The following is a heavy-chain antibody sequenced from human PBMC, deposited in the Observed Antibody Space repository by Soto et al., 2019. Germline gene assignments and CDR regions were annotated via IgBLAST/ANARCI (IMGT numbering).Heavy chain of an antibody. CDR3: ARQIYDSDTGPNFQYYFDS. CDR2: IYPGDSDT. V-gene: IGHV5-51*01. CDR1: GYSFSTYW. Sequence: GESLKISCRGSGYSFSTYWIAWVRQMPGKGLEWMGIIYPGDSDTRYSPSFQGQVTISVTKSITTVFLQWSSLRASDTAMYYCARQIYDSDTGPNFQYYFDSWGQGTPVTVSS. J-gene: IGHJ4*02. D-gene: IGHD3-22*01.